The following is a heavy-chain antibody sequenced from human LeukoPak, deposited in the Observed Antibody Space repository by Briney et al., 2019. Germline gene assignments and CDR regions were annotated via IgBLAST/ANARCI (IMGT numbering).Heavy chain of an antibody. CDR3: VRCSGWFFCT. J-gene: IGHJ5*02. V-gene: IGHV3-7*01. CDR1: QFSISYDW. CDR2: IKEDGRDI. Sequence: GGSQRLACAASQFSISYDWMHWVRQAPGKGLEWVASIKEDGRDIHYLDSVKGRFSISRDNAKNSLYLEMNTLRAEDTAVYYCVRCSGWFFCTWGEGSLVTVSS. D-gene: IGHD6-19*01.